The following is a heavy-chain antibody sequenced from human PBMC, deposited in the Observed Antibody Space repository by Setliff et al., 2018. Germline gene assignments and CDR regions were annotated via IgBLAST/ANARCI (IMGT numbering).Heavy chain of an antibody. D-gene: IGHD3-22*01. CDR2: VYYSGNT. Sequence: TLSLTCTVSGGSISTTDYYWGWIRQPPGKGLEWIGCVYYSGNTYYSPSLKSRVTMFVDTSKNQFSLKLSSVTAADTAVYYCAARGYYDSSGLYYFDYWGQGTLVTVSS. CDR1: GGSISTTDYY. V-gene: IGHV4-39*01. CDR3: AARGYYDSSGLYYFDY. J-gene: IGHJ4*02.